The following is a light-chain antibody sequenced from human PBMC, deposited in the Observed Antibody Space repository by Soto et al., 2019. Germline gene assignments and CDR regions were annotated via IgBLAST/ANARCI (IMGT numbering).Light chain of an antibody. CDR1: QGIGDT. CDR2: DTS. J-gene: IGKJ4*01. CDR3: QQRSNWPSLT. V-gene: IGKV3-11*01. Sequence: EVVMTQSPATLSVSPGEGVTLSCRANQGIGDTLAWYQHKPGQTPRLLIYDTSTRATGVPARFSGSRSGPEFTLTINSLEPEDSAVYYCQQRSNWPSLTFGGGTKVDIK.